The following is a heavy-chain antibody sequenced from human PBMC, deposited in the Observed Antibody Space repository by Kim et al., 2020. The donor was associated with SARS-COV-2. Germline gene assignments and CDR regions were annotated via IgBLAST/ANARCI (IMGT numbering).Heavy chain of an antibody. Sequence: SETLSLTCTVSGGSISSYYWSWIRQPPGKGLEWIGYIYYSGSTNNNPSLKRRVTISVDTYKNQYSLTLSSVTAADTAVYYCARGFQPWGQGTLVSVSS. CDR3: ARGFQP. V-gene: IGHV4-59*01. CDR1: GGSISSYY. J-gene: IGHJ5*02. CDR2: IYYSGST.